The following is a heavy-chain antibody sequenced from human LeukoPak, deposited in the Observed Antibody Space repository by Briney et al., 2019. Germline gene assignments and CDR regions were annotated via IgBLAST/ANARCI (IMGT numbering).Heavy chain of an antibody. CDR2: IYYSGST. CDR1: GGSISSSGYY. Sequence: SETLSLTCAVSGGSISSSGYYWGWIRQPPGKGLEWIGSIYYSGSTYYNPSLKSRVTISVDTSKNQFSLKLSSVTAADTAVYYCASLVRSSFDYWGQGTLVTVSS. J-gene: IGHJ4*02. D-gene: IGHD3-10*01. V-gene: IGHV4-39*01. CDR3: ASLVRSSFDY.